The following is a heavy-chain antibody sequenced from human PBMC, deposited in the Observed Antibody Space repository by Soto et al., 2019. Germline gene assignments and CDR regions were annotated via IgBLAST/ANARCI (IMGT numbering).Heavy chain of an antibody. CDR2: IDSDSETI. V-gene: IGHV3-48*02. CDR3: ARLYYDYV. J-gene: IGHJ6*02. CDR1: GYTFGTYS. Sequence: EMQLVESGGGFVQPGGSLRLSCAASGYTFGTYSMNWVRQAPGKGREWGSYIDSDSETIWYADSVKGRFTISRDNAKNLLDLQMNSLRDEDTAVYYCARLYYDYVWGQGTAVTVSS. D-gene: IGHD3-16*01.